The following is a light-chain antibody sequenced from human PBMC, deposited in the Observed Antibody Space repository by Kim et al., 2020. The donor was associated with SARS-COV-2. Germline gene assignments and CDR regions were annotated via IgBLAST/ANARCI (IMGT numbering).Light chain of an antibody. CDR1: QSISSW. V-gene: IGKV1-5*01. CDR2: GAS. Sequence: DIQMTQSPSTLSASVGDRVTITCRASQSISSWLAWYQQKPGKAPKLLIYGASSLESGVPSRFSGSGSGTEFTLTISSLQPDDFATYHCQQYKTYWTFGQGTKVDIK. CDR3: QQYKTYWT. J-gene: IGKJ1*01.